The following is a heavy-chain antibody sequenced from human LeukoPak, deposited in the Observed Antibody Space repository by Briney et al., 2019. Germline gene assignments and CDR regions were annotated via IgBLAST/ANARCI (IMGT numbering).Heavy chain of an antibody. V-gene: IGHV4-31*03. CDR2: IYHSGST. CDR1: GGSISSGGYY. CDR3: ARDCSGGSCYGAFDI. Sequence: PSETLSLTCTVSGGSISSGGYYWNWIRQHPGKGLEWIGYIYHSGSTYYNPSLKSRVTISVDTSENQFSLMLTFVTAADTAVYSCARDCSGGSCYGAFDIWGQGTMVTVSS. D-gene: IGHD2-15*01. J-gene: IGHJ3*02.